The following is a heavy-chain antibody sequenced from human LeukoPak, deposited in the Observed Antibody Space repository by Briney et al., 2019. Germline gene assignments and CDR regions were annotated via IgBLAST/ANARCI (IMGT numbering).Heavy chain of an antibody. CDR2: IYSGGST. V-gene: IGHV3-66*04. CDR3: ARPLWFGELGGDY. CDR1: GFTVSSNS. D-gene: IGHD3-10*01. J-gene: IGHJ4*02. Sequence: GGSLRLSCAASGFTVSSNSMSWVRQAPGKGLEWVSVIYSGGSTYYADAVKGGFTISRDNSTNTLSLLIKILRAEDTAVYYCARPLWFGELGGDYWGQGTLVTVSS.